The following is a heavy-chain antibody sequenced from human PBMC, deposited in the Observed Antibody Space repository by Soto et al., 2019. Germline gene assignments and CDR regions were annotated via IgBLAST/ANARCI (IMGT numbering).Heavy chain of an antibody. CDR1: GGTFSSYA. CDR2: IIPIFGTA. CDR3: ASPSIVVVPLSLYYYYYGMDV. V-gene: IGHV1-69*13. D-gene: IGHD2-2*01. Sequence: GXSVKASFKASGGTFSSYAKSWVRQAPGQGLEFMGGIIPIFGTANYAQKFQGRVTITADESTSTAYMELSSLRSEDTAVYYCASPSIVVVPLSLYYYYYGMDVWGQGTTVTVSS. J-gene: IGHJ6*02.